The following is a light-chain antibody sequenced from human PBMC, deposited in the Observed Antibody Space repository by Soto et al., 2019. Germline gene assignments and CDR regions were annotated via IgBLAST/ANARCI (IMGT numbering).Light chain of an antibody. CDR1: QSVSTN. CDR2: AAS. V-gene: IGKV3-15*01. J-gene: IGKJ4*01. CDR3: QQYDNWPPGT. Sequence: EVVMTQSPATLSVSPGERATLSCRASQSVSTNLAWYQQKPGQAPRLLIYAASTRASGIPARFSGSGSGTAFTLTISSLQSEDFALYYCQQYDNWPPGTFGGGTKVEI.